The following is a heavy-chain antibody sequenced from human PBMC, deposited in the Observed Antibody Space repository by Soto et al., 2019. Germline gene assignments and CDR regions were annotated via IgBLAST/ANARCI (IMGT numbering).Heavy chain of an antibody. V-gene: IGHV1-18*01. CDR2: ISAYNGNT. Sequence: ASVKVSCKASGYTFTSYGISWVRQAPGQGLEWMGWISAYNGNTNYAQKLQGRVTMTTDTSTSTAYMELRSLRSDDTAVYYCAREPDYYDSSGYYSETQFDYWGQGTLVTVSS. D-gene: IGHD3-22*01. J-gene: IGHJ4*02. CDR3: AREPDYYDSSGYYSETQFDY. CDR1: GYTFTSYG.